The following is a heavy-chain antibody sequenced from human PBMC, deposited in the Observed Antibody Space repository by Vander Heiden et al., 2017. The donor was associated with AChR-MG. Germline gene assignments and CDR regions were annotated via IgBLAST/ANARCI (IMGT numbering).Heavy chain of an antibody. CDR2: IWYDGSNK. Sequence: QVQLVESGGGVVQPGRSLRLSCAASGFTFSSYGMHWVRQAPGKGLEWVAVIWYDGSNKYYADSVKGRFTISRDNSKNTLYLQMNSLRAEDTAVYYCARSGEYSGYGTSSAFDIWGQGTMVTVSS. V-gene: IGHV3-33*01. D-gene: IGHD5-12*01. J-gene: IGHJ3*02. CDR3: ARSGEYSGYGTSSAFDI. CDR1: GFTFSSYG.